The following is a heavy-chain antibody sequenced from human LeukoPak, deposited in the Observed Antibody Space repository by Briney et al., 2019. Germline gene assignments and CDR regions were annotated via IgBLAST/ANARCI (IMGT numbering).Heavy chain of an antibody. V-gene: IGHV3-30-3*01. CDR1: GFTFSSYA. Sequence: PGGYLSLSCAASGFTFSSYAMHWVRQAPGKELEWMAVISYDGSNKYYADSVKGRFTISRDNSKNTLYLQMNSLRAEDTAVYYCASLMVRGVIIGYYYMDVWGKGTTVTVSS. D-gene: IGHD3-10*01. CDR3: ASLMVRGVIIGYYYMDV. CDR2: ISYDGSNK. J-gene: IGHJ6*03.